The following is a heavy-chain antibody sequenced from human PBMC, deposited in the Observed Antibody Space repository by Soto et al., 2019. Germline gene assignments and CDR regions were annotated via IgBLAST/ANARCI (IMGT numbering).Heavy chain of an antibody. CDR3: ARVKVYYYDSSGYYWPQYYFDY. CDR2: IYYSGST. J-gene: IGHJ4*02. CDR1: GGSMLSGGYY. V-gene: IGHV4-31*03. Sequence: SXTQSLTCSVSGGSMLSGGYYWSWIRQQPGKGLEWIWYIYYSGSTYYNPSLKSRVTTSVDTSKNQFSLKLSSVTAADTAVYYCARVKVYYYDSSGYYWPQYYFDYWGQGTLVTSPQ. D-gene: IGHD3-22*01.